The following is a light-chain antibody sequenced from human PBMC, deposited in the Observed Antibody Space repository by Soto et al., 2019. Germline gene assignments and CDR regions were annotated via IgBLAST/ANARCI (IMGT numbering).Light chain of an antibody. CDR2: DTF. V-gene: IGKV3-11*01. CDR1: QSVGSH. J-gene: IGKJ3*01. CDR3: QQRSTWPPEFT. Sequence: EIVLTQSPATLSLSPGERATLSCRASQSVGSHLTWYQQKPGQPPRLLIYDTFNSATGIPDRFSGRRSGTDFTLTISCLDPEDFAVYYCQQRSTWPPEFTFGPGTKVDIK.